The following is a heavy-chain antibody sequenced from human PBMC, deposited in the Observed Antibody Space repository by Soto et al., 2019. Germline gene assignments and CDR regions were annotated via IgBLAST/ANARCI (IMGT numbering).Heavy chain of an antibody. Sequence: GGSLRLSCAASGFTFSSYDMHWVRQATGKGLEWVSAIGTAGDTYYPGSVKGRFTISRENAKNSLYLQMNSLRAEDTAVYYCARSNAQMYYYYYGMDVWGQGTTVTVSS. CDR2: IGTAGDT. J-gene: IGHJ6*02. CDR1: GFTFSSYD. CDR3: ARSNAQMYYYYYGMDV. D-gene: IGHD4-4*01. V-gene: IGHV3-13*01.